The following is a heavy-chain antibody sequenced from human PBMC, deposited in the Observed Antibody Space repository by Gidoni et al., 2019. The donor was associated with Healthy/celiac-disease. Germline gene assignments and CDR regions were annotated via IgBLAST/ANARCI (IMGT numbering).Heavy chain of an antibody. Sequence: QLQLLPSGAEVKKPRSSVTVSCKASGGTSSSYAISWVRQAPGQGLGWMGGIIPIFGTANYAQKFQGRVTITADESTSTAYMELSSLRSEDTAVYYCARARGDTAPHDYWGQGTLVTVSS. D-gene: IGHD5-18*01. V-gene: IGHV1-69*01. CDR2: IIPIFGTA. CDR3: ARARGDTAPHDY. J-gene: IGHJ4*02. CDR1: GGTSSSYA.